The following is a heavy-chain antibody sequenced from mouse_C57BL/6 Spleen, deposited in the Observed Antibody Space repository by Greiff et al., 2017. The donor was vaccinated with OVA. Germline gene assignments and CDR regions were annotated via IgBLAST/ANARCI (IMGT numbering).Heavy chain of an antibody. CDR1: GYSITSGYY. D-gene: IGHD2-4*01. Sequence: EVKLQEPGPGLVKPSQSLSLTCSVTGYSITSGYYWYWIRKFPGNKLEWMGYISYDGSNNYNPYLKNRITITLDTSKNQFFLKLNSVTTEDTATYDGSCRDYDGAWFAYWGQGTLVTVSA. CDR3: SCRDYDGAWFAY. J-gene: IGHJ3*01. V-gene: IGHV3-6*01. CDR2: ISYDGSN.